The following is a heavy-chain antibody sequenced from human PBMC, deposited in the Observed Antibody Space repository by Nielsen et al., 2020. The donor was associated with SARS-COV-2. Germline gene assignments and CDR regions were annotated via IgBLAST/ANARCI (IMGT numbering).Heavy chain of an antibody. CDR3: ARGGGVTHYFDF. V-gene: IGHV3-21*01. J-gene: IGHJ4*02. CDR2: VSGSSYFT. Sequence: GGSLRLSCEASGFTFSSYSLNWVRQAPGKGLEWVSFVSGSSYFTHYADSVRGRFTVSSDNARNTLYLQMHSLKPEDTAVYFCARGGGVTHYFDFWGQGALVTVSS. D-gene: IGHD4-23*01. CDR1: GFTFSSYS.